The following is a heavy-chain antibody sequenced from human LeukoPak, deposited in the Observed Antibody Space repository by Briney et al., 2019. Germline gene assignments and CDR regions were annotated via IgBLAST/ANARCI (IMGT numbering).Heavy chain of an antibody. CDR1: GFTFSSYG. J-gene: IGHJ4*02. D-gene: IGHD5-18*01. CDR3: ANALISRDTAMVKGY. CDR2: ICYDGTNK. V-gene: IGHV3-33*06. Sequence: GESLKTSCAASGFTFSSYGMHRVRQAPCKGLEWVAGICYDGTNKYYADSVKGRFTVSRDNSKNTLYLQLHRMRAQDTAVYYCANALISRDTAMVKGYWGQGTLVTVSS.